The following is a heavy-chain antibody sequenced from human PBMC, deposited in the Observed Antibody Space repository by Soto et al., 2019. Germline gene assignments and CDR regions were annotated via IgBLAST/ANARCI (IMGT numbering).Heavy chain of an antibody. CDR1: VDSVSSNSAG. J-gene: IGHJ6*02. CDR2: TYYKSKWNN. CDR3: TGITWFRGMDV. V-gene: IGHV6-1*01. Sequence: QTLSLTCVISVDSVSSNSAGWNWIRQSPSRGLEWLGRTYYKSKWNNDYALSVKSRITINPDTSKNQFSLHLYSVTPEDTAVYYCTGITWFRGMDVWGQGTPVTVSS. D-gene: IGHD3-10*01.